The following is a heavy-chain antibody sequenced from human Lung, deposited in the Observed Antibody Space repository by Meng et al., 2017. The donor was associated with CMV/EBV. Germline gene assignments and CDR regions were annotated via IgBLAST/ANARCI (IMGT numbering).Heavy chain of an antibody. CDR3: ARVYTCRDDFWRNCYYYGMDV. V-gene: IGHV1-8*03. J-gene: IGHJ6*02. CDR2: MNPNSGNT. D-gene: IGHD3-3*01. CDR1: GYTVTSYD. Sequence: SVXVSXKACGYTVTSYDLNWVRQATGQGLEWMGWMNPNSGNTGYAQKFQGRVTITRNTSISPAYMELSSLRSEDTAVYYCARVYTCRDDFWRNCYYYGMDVWXQGTTVTVSS.